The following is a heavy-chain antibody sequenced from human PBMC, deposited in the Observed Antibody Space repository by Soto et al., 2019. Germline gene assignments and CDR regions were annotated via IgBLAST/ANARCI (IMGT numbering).Heavy chain of an antibody. V-gene: IGHV1-8*01. D-gene: IGHD5-12*01. CDR3: ASNGGYDLRYYYYMDV. CDR2: MNPNSGNT. CDR1: GYTFTSYD. Sequence: GDSVKVSCKASGYTFTSYDINWVRQAPGQGLEWMGWMNPNSGNTGYAQKFQGRVTMTRNTSISTAYMELSSLRSEDTAVYYCASNGGYDLRYYYYMDVWGKGTTVTVSS. J-gene: IGHJ6*03.